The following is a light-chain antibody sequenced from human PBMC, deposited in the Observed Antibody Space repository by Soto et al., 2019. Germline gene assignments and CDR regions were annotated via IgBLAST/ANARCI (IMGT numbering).Light chain of an antibody. CDR2: DAS. J-gene: IGKJ4*01. CDR1: QSVSSY. V-gene: IGKV3-11*01. CDR3: LQRSNWPLT. Sequence: EIVLTQSPATLSLSPGERATLSCRASQSVSSYLAWYQQKPGQAPRLLIYDASNRATDIPARFSGSGSGTDFTLTISSLEPEDFAVYHCLQRSNWPLTFGGGTKVEIK.